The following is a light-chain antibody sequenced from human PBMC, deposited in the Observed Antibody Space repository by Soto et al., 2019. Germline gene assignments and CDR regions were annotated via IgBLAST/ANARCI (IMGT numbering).Light chain of an antibody. J-gene: IGLJ3*02. CDR1: SSNIGSNT. V-gene: IGLV1-44*01. CDR3: AAWDDSLTGGEVV. Sequence: QSVLTQPPSASGTPGQRVTISCSGSSSNIGSNTVNWYQHLPGTAPKLLIYSHNQRPSGVPDRFSASKSGTSASLAISGLQSEDEADYYCAAWDDSLTGGEVVFGGGTKLTV. CDR2: SHN.